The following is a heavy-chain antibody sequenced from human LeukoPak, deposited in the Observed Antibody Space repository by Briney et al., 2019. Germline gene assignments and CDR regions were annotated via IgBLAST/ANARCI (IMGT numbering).Heavy chain of an antibody. J-gene: IGHJ6*02. CDR2: IYTSGST. Sequence: SQTLSLTCTVSGGSISSGSYYWSWIRQPAGKGLEWIGRIYTSGSTNYNPSLKSRVTMSVDTSKNQFSLKLSSVTAADTAVYYCAGSVIAAAGTYYYYGMDVWGQGTTVTVSS. CDR3: AGSVIAAAGTYYYYGMDV. V-gene: IGHV4-61*02. CDR1: GGSISSGSYY. D-gene: IGHD6-13*01.